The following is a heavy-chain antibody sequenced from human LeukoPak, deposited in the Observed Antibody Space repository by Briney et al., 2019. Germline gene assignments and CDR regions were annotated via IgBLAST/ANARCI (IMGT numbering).Heavy chain of an antibody. J-gene: IGHJ4*02. CDR1: GYTFTGYY. CDR3: ARPRTHNKQWLVNPLGY. V-gene: IGHV1-2*06. D-gene: IGHD6-19*01. CDR2: INPNSGGT. Sequence: ASAKVSCKASGYTFTGYYMHWVRQAPGQGLEWMGRINPNSGGTNYAQKFQGRVTMTRDTSISTAYMELSRLRSDDTAVYYCARPRTHNKQWLVNPLGYWGQGTLVTVSS.